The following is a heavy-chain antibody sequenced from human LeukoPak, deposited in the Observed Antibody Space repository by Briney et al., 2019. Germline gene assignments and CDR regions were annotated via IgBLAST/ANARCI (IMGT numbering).Heavy chain of an antibody. CDR2: IIPIFGTA. Sequence: GSSVKVSCKASGGTFSSYAISWVRQAPGQGLEWMGGIIPIFGTANYAQKFQGRVTITTDESTSTAYMELSSLRSEDTAVYYCATDLILGGIQLRDYWGQGTLVTVSS. CDR3: ATDLILGGIQLRDY. CDR1: GGTFSSYA. J-gene: IGHJ4*02. D-gene: IGHD5-18*01. V-gene: IGHV1-69*05.